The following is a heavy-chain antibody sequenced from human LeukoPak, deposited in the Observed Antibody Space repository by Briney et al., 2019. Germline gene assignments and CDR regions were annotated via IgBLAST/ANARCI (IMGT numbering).Heavy chain of an antibody. CDR3: ARDSGYGSFGY. CDR1: GGPISTYY. CDR2: IYYSGIT. Sequence: KPSETLSLTCTVSGGPISTYYWSWIRQPPGKGLEWVGYIYYSGITNYNPSLKSRVTISVDTSKNQFSLKLSSVTAADAAVYYCARDSGYGSFGYWGQGSLVTVSS. J-gene: IGHJ4*02. D-gene: IGHD5-12*01. V-gene: IGHV4-59*01.